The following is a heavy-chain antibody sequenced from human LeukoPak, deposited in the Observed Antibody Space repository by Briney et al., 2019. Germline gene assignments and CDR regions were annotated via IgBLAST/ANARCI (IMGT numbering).Heavy chain of an antibody. Sequence: PSETLSLTCTVTGGSISTYYWSWIRQPPGKGLEWIGYIYYSGSTNYNPSLKSRVTISVDTSKNQFSLKLSSVTAADTAVYYCARGCSAGTPHNWFDPWGQGTLVTVSS. J-gene: IGHJ5*02. CDR3: ARGCSAGTPHNWFDP. D-gene: IGHD6-13*01. CDR1: GGSISTYY. V-gene: IGHV4-59*01. CDR2: IYYSGST.